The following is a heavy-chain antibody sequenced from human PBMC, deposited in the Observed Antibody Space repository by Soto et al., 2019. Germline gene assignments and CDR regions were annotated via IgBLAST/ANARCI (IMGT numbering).Heavy chain of an antibody. Sequence: ASVKVSCKASGYTFTSYGISWVRQAPGQRLEWIGWISADSGNTNYAQKFQERVTITRDMSTSTAYMELSSLRSEDTAVYYCAAVPRAGGYGSGRTDYWGQGTLVTVSS. V-gene: IGHV1-58*02. J-gene: IGHJ4*02. CDR3: AAVPRAGGYGSGRTDY. D-gene: IGHD3-10*01. CDR1: GYTFTSYG. CDR2: ISADSGNT.